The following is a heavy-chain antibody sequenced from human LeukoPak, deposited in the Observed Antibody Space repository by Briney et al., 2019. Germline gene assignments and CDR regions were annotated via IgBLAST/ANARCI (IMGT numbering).Heavy chain of an antibody. CDR2: ISYDGSNK. V-gene: IGHV3-30-3*01. Sequence: PGGSLRLSCAASGFTFSSYAMHWVRQAPGKGLEWVAVISYDGSNKYYADSVKGRFTISRDNSKNTLYLQMNSLRAEDTAVYYCARAVSYCDYWGQGTLVTVSS. CDR1: GFTFSSYA. J-gene: IGHJ4*02. CDR3: ARAVSYCDY.